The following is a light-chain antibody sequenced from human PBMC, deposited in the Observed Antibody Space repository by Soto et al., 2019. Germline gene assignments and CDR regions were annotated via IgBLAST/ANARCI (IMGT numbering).Light chain of an antibody. CDR3: SSYTNINTRACV. V-gene: IGLV2-14*01. CDR1: SSDVGGYKY. Sequence: QSALTQPASVSGSHGQSITISCTGTSSDVGGYKYVSWYQQHPGKVPKLIIYEVTDRPSGVSNRFSGSKSSNTASLTISGLQAEDEAEYYCSSYTNINTRACVFGTGTKVTVL. CDR2: EVT. J-gene: IGLJ1*01.